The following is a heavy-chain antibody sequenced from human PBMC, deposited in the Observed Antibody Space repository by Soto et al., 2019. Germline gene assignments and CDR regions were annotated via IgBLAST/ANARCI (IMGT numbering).Heavy chain of an antibody. J-gene: IGHJ6*02. Sequence: GGSLRLSCSASGFTFSSYAMHWVRQAPGKGLEYVSAISSNGGSTYYADSVKGRFTISRDNSKNTLYLQMSSLRAEDTAVYYCVKDLLGYCSSTSCPKLIYYYYYYGMDVWGQGTTVTVSS. D-gene: IGHD2-2*01. CDR3: VKDLLGYCSSTSCPKLIYYYYYYGMDV. CDR1: GFTFSSYA. CDR2: ISSNGGST. V-gene: IGHV3-64D*08.